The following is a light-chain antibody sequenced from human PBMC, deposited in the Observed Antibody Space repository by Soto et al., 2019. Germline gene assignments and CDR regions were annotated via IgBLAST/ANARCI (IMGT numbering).Light chain of an antibody. Sequence: EIMMTQSPATLSVSPGERATLSCRASQSVSSNLAWYQQKPGQAPRLLIYGASTRATGIPARFSGSGSGTEFTLTISSLQSEDFAVYCCQQYNNWPRTFGQGTKVDIK. CDR2: GAS. CDR1: QSVSSN. V-gene: IGKV3-15*01. J-gene: IGKJ1*01. CDR3: QQYNNWPRT.